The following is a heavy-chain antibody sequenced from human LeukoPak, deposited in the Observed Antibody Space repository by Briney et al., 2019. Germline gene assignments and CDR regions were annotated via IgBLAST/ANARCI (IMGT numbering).Heavy chain of an antibody. CDR3: ARDPTPYYDFWSGYHYGMDV. Sequence: PSETLSLTCAVYGGSFSGYYWSWIRQPPGKGLEWIGEINHSGSTNYNPSLKSRVTISVDTSKNQFSLKLSSVTAADTAVYYCARDPTPYYDFWSGYHYGMDVWGQGTTVTVSS. V-gene: IGHV4-34*01. D-gene: IGHD3-3*01. J-gene: IGHJ6*02. CDR1: GGSFSGYY. CDR2: INHSGST.